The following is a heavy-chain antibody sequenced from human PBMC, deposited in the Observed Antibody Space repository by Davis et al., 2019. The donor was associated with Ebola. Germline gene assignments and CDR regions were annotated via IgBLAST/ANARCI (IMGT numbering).Heavy chain of an antibody. CDR2: ISYDGSNK. CDR3: AKGTYYYDSSGYYDL. J-gene: IGHJ4*02. CDR1: GFTFSSYG. V-gene: IGHV3-30*18. D-gene: IGHD3-22*01. Sequence: GGSLRLSCAASGFTFSSYGMHWVRQAPGTGLEWVAVISYDGSNKYYADSVKGRFTISRDNSKNTLYLQMNSLRAEDTAVYYCAKGTYYYDSSGYYDLWGQGTLVTVSS.